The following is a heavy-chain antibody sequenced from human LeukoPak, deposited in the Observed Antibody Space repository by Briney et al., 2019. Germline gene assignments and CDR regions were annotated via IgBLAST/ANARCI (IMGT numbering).Heavy chain of an antibody. J-gene: IGHJ5*02. D-gene: IGHD6-19*01. CDR1: GYTLTGYY. CDR3: ARDRFNRRRVAGLNWFDP. CDR2: INPNSGGT. Sequence: ASVKVSCKASGYTLTGYYMHWVRQAPGQGLEWMGWINPNSGGTNYAQKFQGRVTMTRDTSISTAYMELSRLRSDDTAVYYCARDRFNRRRVAGLNWFDPWGQGTLVTVSS. V-gene: IGHV1-2*02.